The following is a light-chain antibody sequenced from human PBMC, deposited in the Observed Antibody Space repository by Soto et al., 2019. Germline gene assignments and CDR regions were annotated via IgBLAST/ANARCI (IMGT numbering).Light chain of an antibody. V-gene: IGLV4-69*01. CDR3: QTWGTGIHV. J-gene: IGLJ1*01. CDR1: SGHSTNA. Sequence: QPVLTQSPSASASLGASVKLTCTLSSGHSTNAIAWHQQQPEKGPRYLMKVNSDGSHSKGDGIPDRFSGSSSGAERYLTISSLQSEDGADYYCQTWGTGIHVFGTGTKVTVL. CDR2: VNSDGSH.